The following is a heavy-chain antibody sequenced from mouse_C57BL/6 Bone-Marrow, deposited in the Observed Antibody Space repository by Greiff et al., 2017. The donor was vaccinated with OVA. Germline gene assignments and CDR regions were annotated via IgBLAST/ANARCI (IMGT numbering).Heavy chain of an antibody. J-gene: IGHJ1*03. CDR2: IYIGNGYT. D-gene: IGHD1-1*01. CDR1: GYTFTSYG. CDR3: ASPLITTVMSPCWYFDV. Sequence: VQLQQSGAELVRPGSSVKMSCKTSGYTFTSYGINWVKQRPGQGLEWIGYIYIGNGYTEYNETFKGQATLTSDTSSSTAYMQLSILTSKVSAVYFCASPLITTVMSPCWYFDVWGTGTTVTVSS. V-gene: IGHV1-58*01.